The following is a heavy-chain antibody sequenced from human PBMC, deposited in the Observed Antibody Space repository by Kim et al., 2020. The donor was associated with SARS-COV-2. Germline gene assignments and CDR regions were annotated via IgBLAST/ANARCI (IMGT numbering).Heavy chain of an antibody. CDR3: TIEKGSTNRYYHGMDA. Sequence: GGSLRLSCAASGFTFSSAWMTWVRQAPGKGLEWVGRIKTKTEGETLDYGVFVKGRFSISRDDSKNTLYLQMNSLKSEDAGIYYCTIEKGSTNRYYHGMDAWGQGTTVTVSS. CDR1: GFTFSSAW. J-gene: IGHJ6*01. CDR2: IKTKTEGETL. V-gene: IGHV3-15*01. D-gene: IGHD2-8*01.